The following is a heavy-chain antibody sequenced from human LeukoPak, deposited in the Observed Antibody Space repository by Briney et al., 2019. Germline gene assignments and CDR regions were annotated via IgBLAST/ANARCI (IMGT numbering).Heavy chain of an antibody. Sequence: ETLSLTCTVSGYSISSGYYWGCFRQPPGKGLEWVSSISSSSSYIYYADSVKGRFTISRDNAKNSLYLQMNSLRAEDTAVYYCARGKGIAARPRYFDYWGQGTLVTVSS. CDR1: GYSISSGYY. CDR2: ISSSSSYI. D-gene: IGHD6-6*01. CDR3: ARGKGIAARPRYFDY. V-gene: IGHV3-21*01. J-gene: IGHJ4*02.